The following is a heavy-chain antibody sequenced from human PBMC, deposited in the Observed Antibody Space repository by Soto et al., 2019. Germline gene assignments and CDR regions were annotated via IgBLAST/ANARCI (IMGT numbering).Heavy chain of an antibody. CDR1: GYTFTSYG. V-gene: IGHV1-18*04. CDR2: ISAYNGNT. Sequence: QVQLVQSGAEVKKPGASVKVSCKASGYTFTSYGISWVRQAPGQGLEWMGWISAYNGNTNYAQKLQGRVTMTTDTSTSTAYMELRSLRSDDTAVYYCARDVPIVGATTHYYYGMDVWGQGTTVTVSS. J-gene: IGHJ6*02. D-gene: IGHD1-26*01. CDR3: ARDVPIVGATTHYYYGMDV.